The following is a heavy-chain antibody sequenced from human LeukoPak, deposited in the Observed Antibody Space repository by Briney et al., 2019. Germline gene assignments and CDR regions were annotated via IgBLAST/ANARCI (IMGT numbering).Heavy chain of an antibody. Sequence: SETLSLTCAVYGGSFSGYYWSWIRQPPGKGLEWIGEINHSGSTNYNPSLKSRVTISVDTSKNRFSLKLSSVTAADTAVYYCARGRGFGGYGTWGYYYYYMDVWGKGTTVTVSS. CDR1: GGSFSGYY. D-gene: IGHD5-12*01. J-gene: IGHJ6*03. CDR3: ARGRGFGGYGTWGYYYYYMDV. CDR2: INHSGST. V-gene: IGHV4-34*01.